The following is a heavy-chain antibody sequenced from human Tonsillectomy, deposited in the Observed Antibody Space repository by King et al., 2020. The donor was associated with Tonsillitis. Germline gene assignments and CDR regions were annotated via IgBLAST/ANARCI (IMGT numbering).Heavy chain of an antibody. Sequence: VQLQQWGAGLLKPSRTLSLTRAVSGGSFSDYFWTWIRQSPGKGLEWIGDINHSGFTDYNPSLKSRLTMSVDTFKSQFSLKLRSVTAADTAVYYCARGLRYFEWSPTGPSYYYYYGSDIWGQGTTVTVSS. CDR1: GGSFSDYF. CDR2: INHSGFT. J-gene: IGHJ6*02. CDR3: ARGLRYFEWSPTGPSYYYYYGSDI. V-gene: IGHV4-34*01. D-gene: IGHD3-9*01.